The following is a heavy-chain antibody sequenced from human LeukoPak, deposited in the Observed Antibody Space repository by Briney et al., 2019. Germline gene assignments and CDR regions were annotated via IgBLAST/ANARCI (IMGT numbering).Heavy chain of an antibody. J-gene: IGHJ3*02. CDR3: ARTVLLWFGELKDAFDI. CDR1: GGSISSSSYY. CDR2: IYYSGST. D-gene: IGHD3-10*01. Sequence: SETLSLTCTVSGGSISSSSYYWGWIRQPPGKGLEWIGGIYYSGSTYYNPSLKSRVTISVDTSKNRFSLKLSSVTAADTAVYYCARTVLLWFGELKDAFDIWGQGTMVTVSS. V-gene: IGHV4-39*07.